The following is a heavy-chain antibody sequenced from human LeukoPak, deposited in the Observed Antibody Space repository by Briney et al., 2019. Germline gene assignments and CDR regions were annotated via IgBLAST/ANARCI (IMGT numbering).Heavy chain of an antibody. J-gene: IGHJ4*02. CDR1: GFTFSSYA. CDR3: AKTQHVWGSYRPPFDY. CDR2: ISYDGSNK. V-gene: IGHV3-30-3*01. D-gene: IGHD3-16*02. Sequence: GGSLRLSCAASGFTFSSYAMHWVRQAPGKGLEWVAVISYDGSNKYYADSVKGRFTISRDNSKNTLYLQMNSPRAEDTAVYYCAKTQHVWGSYRPPFDYWGQGTLVTVSS.